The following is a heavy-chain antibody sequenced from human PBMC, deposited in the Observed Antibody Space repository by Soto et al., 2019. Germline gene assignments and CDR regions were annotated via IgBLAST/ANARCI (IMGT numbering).Heavy chain of an antibody. J-gene: IGHJ4*02. Sequence: EVQLVESGGGLVQPGGSLKLSCAASGFTFSGSAMHWVRQASGKGLEWVGRIRSKANSYATAYAASVKGRFTISRDDSKNTAYLQMNSLKTEDTAVYYCHMTTVTTVSGGQLSPDYWGQGTLVTVSS. V-gene: IGHV3-73*01. CDR3: HMTTVTTVSGGQLSPDY. CDR1: GFTFSGSA. D-gene: IGHD4-17*01. CDR2: IRSKANSYAT.